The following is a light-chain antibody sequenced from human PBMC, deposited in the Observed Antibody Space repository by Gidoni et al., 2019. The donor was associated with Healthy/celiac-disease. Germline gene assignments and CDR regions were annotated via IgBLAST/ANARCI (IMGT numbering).Light chain of an antibody. CDR2: GAS. CDR1: QSVSSRY. V-gene: IGKV3-20*01. J-gene: IGKJ2*01. Sequence: ELALTQSPGTLSLSPGERATLSCSASQSVSSRYLAWYQQKPGQAPRLLIYGASSRATGIPDRFSGSGSGTDFTLTISRLEPEDFAVYYCQQYGSSPMYTFIQGTKLEIK. CDR3: QQYGSSPMYT.